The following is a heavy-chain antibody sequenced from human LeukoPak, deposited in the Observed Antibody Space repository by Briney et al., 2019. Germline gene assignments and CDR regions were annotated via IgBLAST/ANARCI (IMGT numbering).Heavy chain of an antibody. J-gene: IGHJ4*02. CDR2: IYTSGST. D-gene: IGHD3-22*01. CDR1: GGSISSYY. V-gene: IGHV4-4*07. Sequence: SETLSLTCTVSGGSISSYYWSWIRQPAGKGLEWIGRIYTSGSTNYNPSLKSRVTMSVDTFKNQFSLKLSPVTAADTAVYYCAREAYDSSGYYYPPFDYWGQGTLVTVSS. CDR3: AREAYDSSGYYYPPFDY.